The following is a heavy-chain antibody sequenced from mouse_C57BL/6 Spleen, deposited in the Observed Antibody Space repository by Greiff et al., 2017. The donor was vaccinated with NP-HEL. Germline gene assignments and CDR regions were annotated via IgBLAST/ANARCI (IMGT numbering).Heavy chain of an antibody. V-gene: IGHV1-52*01. J-gene: IGHJ4*01. Sequence: QVQLQQPGAELVRPGSSVKLSCKASGYTFTSYWMHWVKQRPIQGLEWIGNIDPSDSETHYNQKFKDKATLTVDKSSSTAYMQLSSLTSEDSAVYYCASWDGYAMDYWGQGTSVTVSS. CDR1: GYTFTSYW. CDR3: ASWDGYAMDY. CDR2: IDPSDSET. D-gene: IGHD4-1*01.